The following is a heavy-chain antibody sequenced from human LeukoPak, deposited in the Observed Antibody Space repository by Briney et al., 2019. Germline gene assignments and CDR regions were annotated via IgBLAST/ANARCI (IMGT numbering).Heavy chain of an antibody. Sequence: PSETLSLTCTVSGGSISSYYWSWIRQPPGKGLEWIGYIYYSGSTKYNPSLKSRVTISVDTSKNQFSLKLTSVTAADPAVYSCATVSGSLTWFDPGGQGTLVTVS. CDR3: ATVSGSLTWFDP. CDR2: IYYSGST. V-gene: IGHV4-59*01. D-gene: IGHD3-10*01. J-gene: IGHJ5*02. CDR1: GGSISSYY.